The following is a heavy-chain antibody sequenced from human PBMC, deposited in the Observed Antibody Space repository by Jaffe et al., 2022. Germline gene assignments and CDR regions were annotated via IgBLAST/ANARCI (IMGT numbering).Heavy chain of an antibody. CDR3: ARGGRVYSYYDFWSGPPANFDY. CDR1: GFTFSSYW. D-gene: IGHD3-3*01. J-gene: IGHJ4*02. CDR2: IKQDGSEK. V-gene: IGHV3-7*01. Sequence: EVQLVESGGGLVQPGGSLRLSCAASGFTFSSYWMSWVRQAPGKGLEWVANIKQDGSEKYYVDSVKGRFTISRDNAKNSLYLQMNSLRAEDTAVYYCARGGRVYSYYDFWSGPPANFDYWGQGTLVTVSS.